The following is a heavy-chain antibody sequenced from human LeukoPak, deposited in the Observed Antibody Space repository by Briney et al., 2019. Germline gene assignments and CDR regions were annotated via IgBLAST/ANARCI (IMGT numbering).Heavy chain of an antibody. J-gene: IGHJ2*01. CDR1: GYTFTGYY. D-gene: IGHD3-22*01. CDR2: MNPNSGNT. CDR3: ARGLYYYDSGGWPGYWYFDL. V-gene: IGHV1-8*02. Sequence: ASVKVSCKASGYTFTGYYMHWVRQATGQGLEWMGWMNPNSGNTGYAQKFQGRVTMTRNTSISTAYMELSSLRSEDTAVYYCARGLYYYDSGGWPGYWYFDLWGRGTLVTVSS.